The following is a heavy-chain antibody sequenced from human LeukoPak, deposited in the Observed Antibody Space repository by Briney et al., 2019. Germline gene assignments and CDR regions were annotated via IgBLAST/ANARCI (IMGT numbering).Heavy chain of an antibody. J-gene: IGHJ4*02. D-gene: IGHD2-2*01. CDR3: ARGFVPGPPGDY. Sequence: GGSLRLSCAASGFTIRGIYMTWVRQAPGKGLEWVAVTFIDGNTHYADSVKGRFTVSRDNSQNTIYLQMNSLRVEDTAVYYCARGFVPGPPGDYWGQGTLVTVSS. V-gene: IGHV3-66*01. CDR1: GFTIRGIY. CDR2: TFIDGNT.